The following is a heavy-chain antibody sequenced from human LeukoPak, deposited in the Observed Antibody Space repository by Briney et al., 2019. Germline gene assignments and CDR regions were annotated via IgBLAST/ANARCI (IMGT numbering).Heavy chain of an antibody. CDR1: XFTFXXYA. CDR2: ISGSGGST. D-gene: IGHD3-10*01. J-gene: IGHJ4*02. V-gene: IGHV3-23*01. CDR3: AKLYGSGIPVDY. Sequence: SXRLSXXXXXFTFXXYAMRWVRQAPGKGLEWVSAISGSGGSTYYADSVKGRFTISRDNSKNTLYLQMNSLRAEDTAVYYCAKLYGSGIPVDYWGQGTLVTVSS.